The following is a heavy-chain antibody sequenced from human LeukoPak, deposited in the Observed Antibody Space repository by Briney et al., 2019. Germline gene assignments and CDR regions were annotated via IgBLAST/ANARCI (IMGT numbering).Heavy chain of an antibody. CDR3: ARAIALCSSRTSCYTVVSVSWFDP. CDR1: GYTFTGYY. J-gene: IGHJ5*02. D-gene: IGHD2-2*02. Sequence: ASVKVSCKASGYTFTGYYMHWVRQAPGQGLEWMGWINPNSGGTNYAQKFQGRVTMTRDTSISTAYMELSRLRSDGTAVYYCARAIALCSSRTSCYTVVSVSWFDPWGQGTLVTVSS. CDR2: INPNSGGT. V-gene: IGHV1-2*02.